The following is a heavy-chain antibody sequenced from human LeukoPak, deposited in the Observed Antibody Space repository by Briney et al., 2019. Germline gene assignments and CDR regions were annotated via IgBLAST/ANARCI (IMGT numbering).Heavy chain of an antibody. Sequence: SETLSLTCTVSGGSITTYYWSWIRQPPGKGLEWLGYISYSESARYNPSLKSRVTISIDTAKNQFSLKLTSVTAADTAMYYCARAREYDFWSGYYSLWGQGTLVTVPS. V-gene: IGHV4-59*01. CDR2: ISYSESA. D-gene: IGHD3-3*01. CDR3: ARAREYDFWSGYYSL. CDR1: GGSITTYY. J-gene: IGHJ4*02.